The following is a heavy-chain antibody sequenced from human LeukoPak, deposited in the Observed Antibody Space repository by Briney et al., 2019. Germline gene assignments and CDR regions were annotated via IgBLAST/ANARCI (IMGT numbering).Heavy chain of an antibody. CDR3: TAKHYYDSSGYSPSDY. Sequence: GGSLRLSCAASGFTFSNAWMSWVRQAPGKGLEWVGRIKSKTDGGTTDYAAPVKGRFTISRDDSKNTLYLQMNSLKTEDAAVYYCTAKHYYDSSGYSPSDYWGQGTLVTVSS. V-gene: IGHV3-15*01. D-gene: IGHD3-22*01. J-gene: IGHJ4*02. CDR1: GFTFSNAW. CDR2: IKSKTDGGTT.